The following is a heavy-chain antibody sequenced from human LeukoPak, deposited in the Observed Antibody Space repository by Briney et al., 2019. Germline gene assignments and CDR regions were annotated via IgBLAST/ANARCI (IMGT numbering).Heavy chain of an antibody. CDR2: INAANGDT. D-gene: IGHD6-13*01. CDR1: GYSFTNHT. V-gene: IGHV1-3*01. Sequence: ASVKVSCKGSGYSFTNHTMHWVRQAAGQGVEWMGWINAANGDTKYSQKFQGSVTITRATSANIVYVELSSMISEATAVYHCARPRASSQGNWFDSWGQGTLVTVSS. J-gene: IGHJ5*01. CDR3: ARPRASSQGNWFDS.